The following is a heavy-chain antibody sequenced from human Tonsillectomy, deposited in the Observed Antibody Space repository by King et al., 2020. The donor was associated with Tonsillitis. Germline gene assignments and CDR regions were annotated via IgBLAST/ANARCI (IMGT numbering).Heavy chain of an antibody. Sequence: QLVQSGGGVVQPGRSLRLSCATSGFTFSSYGMHWVRQAPGKGLEWVAVISDDGSNKFYADSVKGRFTISRDKSENTLYLQINSLRAEDTAVYYCARDWGGSNAFDVWGQGTMVTVSS. CDR3: ARDWGGSNAFDV. V-gene: IGHV3-33*05. J-gene: IGHJ3*01. CDR2: ISDDGSNK. CDR1: GFTFSSYG. D-gene: IGHD4-23*01.